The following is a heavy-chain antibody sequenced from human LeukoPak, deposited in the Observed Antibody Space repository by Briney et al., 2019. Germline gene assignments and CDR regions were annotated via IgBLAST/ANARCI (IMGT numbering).Heavy chain of an antibody. CDR1: GFTFSSYS. D-gene: IGHD6-13*01. CDR3: AKEGQNSSSKLSYMDV. J-gene: IGHJ6*03. V-gene: IGHV3-48*01. Sequence: GGSLRLSCAASGFTFSSYSMNWVRQAPGKGLEWVSYISSSSSTIYYADSVKGRFTISRDNSKNTLYLQMNSLRAEDTAVYYCAKEGQNSSSKLSYMDVWGKGTTVTVSS. CDR2: ISSSSSTI.